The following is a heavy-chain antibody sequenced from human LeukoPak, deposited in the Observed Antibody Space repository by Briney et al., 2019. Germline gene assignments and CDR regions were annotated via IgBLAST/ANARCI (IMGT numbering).Heavy chain of an antibody. CDR3: ASPGPKNIVVVVAAQAYGMDV. J-gene: IGHJ6*02. V-gene: IGHV1-69*13. CDR2: IIPIFGTA. D-gene: IGHD2-15*01. CDR1: GYTFTSYG. Sequence: SVKVSCKASGYTFTSYGISWVRQAPGQGLEWMGGIIPIFGTANYAQKFQGRVTITADESTSTAYMELSSLRSEDTAVYYCASPGPKNIVVVVAAQAYGMDVWGQGTTVTVSS.